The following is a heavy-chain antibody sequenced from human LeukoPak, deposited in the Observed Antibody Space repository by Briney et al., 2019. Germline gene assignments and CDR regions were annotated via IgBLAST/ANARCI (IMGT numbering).Heavy chain of an antibody. D-gene: IGHD6-13*01. CDR2: IYPGDSDT. J-gene: IGHJ4*02. V-gene: IGHV5-51*01. Sequence: GESLKISCKGSGYNFTNYWIAWVRQMPGKGLEWMGIIYPGDSDTRYSPSFQGQVNISADKSINTAYLQWSSLKASDTAMYYCARHASPYSSNYYFDYWGQGALVTVSS. CDR3: ARHASPYSSNYYFDY. CDR1: GYNFTNYW.